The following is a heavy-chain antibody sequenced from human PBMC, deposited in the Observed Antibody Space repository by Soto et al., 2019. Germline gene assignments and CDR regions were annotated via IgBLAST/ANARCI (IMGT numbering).Heavy chain of an antibody. CDR2: IYYSGST. CDR3: ARVVEYYDSSGYWRAFDI. Sequence: PSETLSLTCTVSGGSISSYYWSWIRQPPGKGLERIGYIYYSGSTNYNPSLKSRVTISVDTSKNQFSLKLSSVTAADTAVYYFARVVEYYDSSGYWRAFDIWGQGTMVTVSS. J-gene: IGHJ3*02. CDR1: GGSISSYY. D-gene: IGHD3-22*01. V-gene: IGHV4-59*01.